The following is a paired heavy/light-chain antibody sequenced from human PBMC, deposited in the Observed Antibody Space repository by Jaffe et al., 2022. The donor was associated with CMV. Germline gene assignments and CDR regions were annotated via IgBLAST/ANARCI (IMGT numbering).Heavy chain of an antibody. J-gene: IGHJ5*02. Sequence: QVQLVQSGAEVKKPGASVKVSCKASGYTFTSYGISWVRQAPGQGLEWMGWISAYNGNTNYAQKLQGRVTMTTDTSTSTAYMELRSLRSDDTAVYYCARERVNYYGSGSLRWFDPWGQGTLVTVSS. V-gene: IGHV1-18*04. CDR1: GYTFTSYG. CDR3: ARERVNYYGSGSLRWFDP. D-gene: IGHD3-10*01. CDR2: ISAYNGNT.
Light chain of an antibody. CDR1: QSISSY. CDR3: QQSYSTPR. CDR2: AAS. Sequence: DIQMTQSPSSLSASVGDRVTITCRASQSISSYLNWYQQKPGKAPKLLIYAASSLQSGVPSRFSGSGSGTDFTLTISSLQPEDFATYYCQQSYSTPRFGGGTKVEIK. J-gene: IGKJ4*01. V-gene: IGKV1-39*01.